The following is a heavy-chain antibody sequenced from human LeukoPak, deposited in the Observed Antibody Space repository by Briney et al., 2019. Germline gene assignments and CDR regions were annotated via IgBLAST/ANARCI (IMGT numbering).Heavy chain of an antibody. CDR2: IYNTVDI. D-gene: IGHD3-22*01. CDR1: GVSIIGSY. J-gene: IGHJ4*02. Sequence: SETLSLTCTVSGVSIIGSYWTWVRQSPGGGLEYIGGIYNTVDIHYSPTLKSRVTISIDMSRSQFSLRLKSVTAAHTASYYCARSRNYDSTGYNATCDFDSWGQRALVTVSS. CDR3: ARSRNYDSTGYNATCDFDS. V-gene: IGHV4-59*01.